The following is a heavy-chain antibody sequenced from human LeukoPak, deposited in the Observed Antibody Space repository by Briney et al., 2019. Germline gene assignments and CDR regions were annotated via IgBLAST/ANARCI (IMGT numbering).Heavy chain of an antibody. D-gene: IGHD6-13*01. V-gene: IGHV3-11*06. Sequence: AETLTLTCAASGFTFSDYYLSWIRQAPGQGLEWVSYISSSSSYTNYADPVKGRFTIYRDNAKNSLYLQMNSLRAEDTAVYYCARVSKYSSSLFFYYWSQGTLVTVFS. CDR2: ISSSSSYT. J-gene: IGHJ4*02. CDR3: ARVSKYSSSLFFYY. CDR1: GFTFSDYY.